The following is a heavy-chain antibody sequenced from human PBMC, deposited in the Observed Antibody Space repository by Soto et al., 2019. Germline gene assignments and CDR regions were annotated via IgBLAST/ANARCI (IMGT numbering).Heavy chain of an antibody. CDR2: IYSGGST. Sequence: EVQLVESGGGLVQPGGSLRLSCAASGFTVSSNYMSWVRQAPGKGLEWVSVIYSGGSTYYEDSVKGRFTISRDNSKNTLYLQMNSLRAEDTAVYYCHATVTTPDAFDIWGQGTMVTVSS. V-gene: IGHV3-66*01. CDR3: HATVTTPDAFDI. J-gene: IGHJ3*02. D-gene: IGHD4-17*01. CDR1: GFTVSSNY.